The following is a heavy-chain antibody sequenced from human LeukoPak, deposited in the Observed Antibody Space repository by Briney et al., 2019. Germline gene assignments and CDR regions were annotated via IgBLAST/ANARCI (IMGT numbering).Heavy chain of an antibody. J-gene: IGHJ4*02. Sequence: GGSLRLSCAASGFTFSSYAMSWVRQAPGKGLEWVSAISGSGGSTYYADSVKGRFTISRDNSKNTLHLQMNSLRAEDTAVYYCAKEYYYDSSGYPTPLFDYWGQGTLVTVSS. CDR3: AKEYYYDSSGYPTPLFDY. V-gene: IGHV3-23*01. D-gene: IGHD3-22*01. CDR1: GFTFSSYA. CDR2: ISGSGGST.